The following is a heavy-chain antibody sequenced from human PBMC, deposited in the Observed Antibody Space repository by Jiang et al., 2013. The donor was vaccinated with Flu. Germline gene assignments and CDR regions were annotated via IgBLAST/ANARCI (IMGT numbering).Heavy chain of an antibody. CDR2: INHSGST. Sequence: LLKPSETPVPHLRCLWWVLQWLLLELDPPAPRKGLEWIGEINHSGSTNYNPSLKSRVTISVDTSKNQFSLKLSSVTAADTAVYYCARHDYYGSGSYPFWGQGTLVTVSS. D-gene: IGHD3-10*01. CDR3: ARHDYYGSGSYPF. CDR1: WVLQWLL. J-gene: IGHJ4*02. V-gene: IGHV4-34*01.